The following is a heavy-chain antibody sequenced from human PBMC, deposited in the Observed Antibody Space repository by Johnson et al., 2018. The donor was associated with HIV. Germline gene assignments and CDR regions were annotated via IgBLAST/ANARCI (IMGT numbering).Heavy chain of an antibody. CDR2: IGSNT. CDR1: GFTFSNYA. Sequence: VQLVESGGGLVQPGRSLRLSCAASGFTFSNYAMSWVRQAPGKGLEWVSSIGSNTHYADSVKGRFTISRDNSKNTLYLQMNSLRAEDTAVYYCARSKDCSVSSCPDGFDIWGQGTMVIVSS. D-gene: IGHD2-15*01. V-gene: IGHV3-23*05. CDR3: ARSKDCSVSSCPDGFDI. J-gene: IGHJ3*02.